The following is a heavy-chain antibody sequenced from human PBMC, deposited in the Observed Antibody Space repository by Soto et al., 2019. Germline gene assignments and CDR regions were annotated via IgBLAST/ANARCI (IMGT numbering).Heavy chain of an antibody. Sequence: SETLSLTCAVYGGSFSGYYWSWIRQPPGKGLEWIGEINHSGSTNYNPSLKSRVTISVDTSKNQFSLRLSSVTAADTAVYYCARLASGRWDFDWHFDYWGQGTLVTVSS. V-gene: IGHV4-34*01. D-gene: IGHD3-9*01. J-gene: IGHJ4*02. CDR3: ARLASGRWDFDWHFDY. CDR1: GGSFSGYY. CDR2: INHSGST.